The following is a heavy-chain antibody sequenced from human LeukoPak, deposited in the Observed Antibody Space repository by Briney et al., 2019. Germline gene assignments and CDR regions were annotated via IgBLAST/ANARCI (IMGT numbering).Heavy chain of an antibody. Sequence: AASVKVSCKASGFVFTSYGFTWVRQAPGQGLEWMGWISANDGETHYSEKHQGRVTMSTDTVTSTAYMELRSLRSDDTAVYYCARELHVERDDYWGQGTLVTVSS. V-gene: IGHV1-18*01. J-gene: IGHJ4*02. CDR2: ISANDGET. D-gene: IGHD1-1*01. CDR1: GFVFTSYG. CDR3: ARELHVERDDY.